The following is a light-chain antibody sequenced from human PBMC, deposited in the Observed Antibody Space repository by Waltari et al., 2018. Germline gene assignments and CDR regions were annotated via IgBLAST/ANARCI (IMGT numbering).Light chain of an antibody. J-gene: IGKJ4*01. CDR1: QSVSGNY. Sequence: EIVLKQSPGTLSLSPGESATLSCRASQSVSGNYLAWDQQKPGQAPRILNFYTSRRATGIPDRFSGSGSGADFTLTISRLEPEDFAVYYCQQYGNSLTFGGGTKVEIK. CDR2: YTS. CDR3: QQYGNSLT. V-gene: IGKV3-20*01.